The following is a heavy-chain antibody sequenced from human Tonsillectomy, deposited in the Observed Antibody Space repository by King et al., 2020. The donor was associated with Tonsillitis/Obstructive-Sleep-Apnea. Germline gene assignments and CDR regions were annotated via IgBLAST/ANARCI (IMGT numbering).Heavy chain of an antibody. J-gene: IGHJ4*02. CDR3: RIVGAHDSNYFDN. CDR2: ITVHNGNT. D-gene: IGHD1-1*01. V-gene: IGHV1-18*01. CDR1: NYTFTNYG. Sequence: QLVQSGAAVRKPGASVRVSCKPSNYTFTNYGISWVRQAPGQGLEWMGWITVHNGNTNYAQKLRGRVTMTTDTSTSTAYMELRSLGTDDTAMYYCRIVGAHDSNYFDNWGQGTLVTVSS.